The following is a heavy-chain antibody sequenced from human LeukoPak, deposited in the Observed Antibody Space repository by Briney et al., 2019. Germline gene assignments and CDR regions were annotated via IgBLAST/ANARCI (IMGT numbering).Heavy chain of an antibody. Sequence: GASVKVSCKASGYTFTGYYIKWVRQAPGQGLEWMGWINPNSGGTNYAQKFQGRVTVTRDTSISTAYMELSRLRSDDTAVYYCARGALGTQGRYYFDYWGQGTLVTVSS. CDR3: ARGALGTQGRYYFDY. CDR1: GYTFTGYY. CDR2: INPNSGGT. D-gene: IGHD7-27*01. J-gene: IGHJ4*02. V-gene: IGHV1-2*02.